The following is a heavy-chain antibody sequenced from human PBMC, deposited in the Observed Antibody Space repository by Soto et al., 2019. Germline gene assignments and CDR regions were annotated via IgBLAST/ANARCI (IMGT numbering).Heavy chain of an antibody. V-gene: IGHV4-31*03. CDR3: ARSPSLTVTVTTLYYYYYMDV. D-gene: IGHD4-17*01. CDR2: IYYSGST. J-gene: IGHJ6*03. Sequence: SETLSLTCTVSGGSISSGGYYWSWIRQHPGKGLKWIGYIYYSGSTYYNPSLKSRVTISVDTSKNQFSLKLSSVTAADTAVYYCARSPSLTVTVTTLYYYYYMDVWGKGTTVTVSS. CDR1: GGSISSGGYY.